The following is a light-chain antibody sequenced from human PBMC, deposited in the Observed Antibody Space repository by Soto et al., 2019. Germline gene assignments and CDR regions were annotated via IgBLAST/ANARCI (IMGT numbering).Light chain of an antibody. V-gene: IGKV1-39*01. CDR1: QIISTY. Sequence: DIHMTQSPSSLSASVGDRVTITCRASQIISTYLNWYQQRAGLAPRILIYAASRLQSGVPPRFSGSGSGTDFTLTISSLQPEDFATYFCQQPYSAPPTFGQGIKVDIK. J-gene: IGKJ1*01. CDR2: AAS. CDR3: QQPYSAPPT.